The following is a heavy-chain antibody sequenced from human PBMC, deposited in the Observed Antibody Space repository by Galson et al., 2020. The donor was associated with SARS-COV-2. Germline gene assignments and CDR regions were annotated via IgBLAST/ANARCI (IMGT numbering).Heavy chain of an antibody. D-gene: IGHD2-2*02. J-gene: IGHJ3*02. CDR3: ARHGDCSSTSCYTGAFDI. CDR1: GGSISSSNYY. CDR2: IYYSGST. Sequence: ETSETLSLTCTVSGGSISSSNYYWGWIRQPPGKGLEWIGSIYYSGSTYYNPSLRSPVTISVDTSQNQFSLKLSSVTAAHTAVYYCARHGDCSSTSCYTGAFDIWGRGTMVTV. V-gene: IGHV4-39*01.